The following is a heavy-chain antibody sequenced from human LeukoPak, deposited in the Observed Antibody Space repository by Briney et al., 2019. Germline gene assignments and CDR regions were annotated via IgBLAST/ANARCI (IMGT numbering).Heavy chain of an antibody. CDR1: GYTFTGYY. Sequence: ASVKVSCKASGYTFTGYYMHWVRQAPGQGLEWMGWINPNSGGTNYAQKFQGRVTMTRDTSISTAYMELSRLRSDDTAVYYCARDPERYYYASSGYYDYWGQGTLVTVSS. D-gene: IGHD3-22*01. CDR3: ARDPERYYYASSGYYDY. CDR2: INPNSGGT. J-gene: IGHJ4*02. V-gene: IGHV1-2*02.